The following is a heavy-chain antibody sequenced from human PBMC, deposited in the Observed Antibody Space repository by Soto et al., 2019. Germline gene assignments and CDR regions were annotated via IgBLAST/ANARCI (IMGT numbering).Heavy chain of an antibody. CDR3: AVGGNYLTMDV. CDR2: INPDGGGT. D-gene: IGHD4-4*01. V-gene: IGHV1-46*01. CDR1: GYTFTSYY. J-gene: IGHJ6*02. Sequence: QVQLVQSGAEVKKPGASVKVSCKASGYTFTSYYMHWVRLAPGQGLEWMGIINPDGGGTSYAQQFQGRVIMTRDTSTITVYMEMISLRCEDTAVYYCAVGGNYLTMDVWGQGTTVTVSS.